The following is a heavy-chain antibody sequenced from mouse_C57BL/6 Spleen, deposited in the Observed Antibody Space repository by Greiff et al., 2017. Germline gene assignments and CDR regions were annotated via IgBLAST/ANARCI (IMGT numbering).Heavy chain of an antibody. Sequence: EVKLLESGGGLVQPKGSLKLSCAASGFTFNTYAMHWVRQAPGKGLEWVARIRSKSSNSATYYADSVKDRFTNSRDDSQSMLYRQMSNLKTEDTAMYYCVRSRGYAYYFDYWGQGTTLTVSS. CDR3: VRSRGYAYYFDY. V-gene: IGHV10-3*01. CDR1: GFTFNTYA. D-gene: IGHD2-2*01. J-gene: IGHJ2*01. CDR2: IRSKSSNSAT.